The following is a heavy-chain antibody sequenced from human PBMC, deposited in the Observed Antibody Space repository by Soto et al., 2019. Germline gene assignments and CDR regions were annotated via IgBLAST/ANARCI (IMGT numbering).Heavy chain of an antibody. CDR1: GFTFSSYG. Sequence: QVPLVESGGGVVQPGRSLRLSCAASGFTFSSYGMHWDRQAPGKGLEWVAVISYDGSNKYYADSVKGRFTISRDNSKNTLDLQMNSLRAEDTAVYYCAKSAGDIVVVPADRNWTYGMDVWGQGTTVAVSS. CDR2: ISYDGSNK. V-gene: IGHV3-30*18. D-gene: IGHD2-2*01. CDR3: AKSAGDIVVVPADRNWTYGMDV. J-gene: IGHJ6*02.